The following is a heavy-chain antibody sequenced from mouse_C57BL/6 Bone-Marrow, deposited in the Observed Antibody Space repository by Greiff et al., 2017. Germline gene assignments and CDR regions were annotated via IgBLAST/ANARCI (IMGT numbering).Heavy chain of an antibody. CDR1: GYTFTSYW. D-gene: IGHD2-1*01. V-gene: IGHV1-69*01. CDR2: IDPSDSYT. CDR3: ARGGYYPFAY. Sequence: VQLQQPGAELVMPGASVKLSCKASGYTFTSYWMYWVKQRPGQGLEWIGEIDPSDSYTNYNQKFKGKSTLTVDKSSSTAYMQLSSLTSEDSAVYYCARGGYYPFAYWGQGTLVTVSA. J-gene: IGHJ3*01.